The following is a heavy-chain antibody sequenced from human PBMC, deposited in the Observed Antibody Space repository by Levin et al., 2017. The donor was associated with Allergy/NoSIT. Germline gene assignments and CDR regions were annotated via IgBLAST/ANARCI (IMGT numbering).Heavy chain of an antibody. CDR3: SRWGQLGYYDMDV. V-gene: IGHV1-8*01. D-gene: IGHD2-15*01. Sequence: GESLKISCKTSGYTFTSHEINWVRQATGQGLEWMGWMNPNSGNTNYAQKFQGRVTMTSDTSKSTAYMELSSLTPEDTAMYDCSRWGQLGYYDMDVWGQGTTVTVSS. J-gene: IGHJ6*02. CDR1: GYTFTSHE. CDR2: MNPNSGNT.